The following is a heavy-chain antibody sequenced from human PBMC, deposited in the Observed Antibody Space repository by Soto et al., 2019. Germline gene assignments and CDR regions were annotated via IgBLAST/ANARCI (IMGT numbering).Heavy chain of an antibody. V-gene: IGHV3-43D*04. CDR3: AKATVAGAAYDYYYGMDV. CDR2: ISWDGGST. J-gene: IGHJ6*02. CDR1: GFTFDDYA. D-gene: IGHD6-19*01. Sequence: GGSLRLSCATSGFTFDDYAMHWVRQAPGTGLEWVSLISWDGGSTYYADSVKGRFTISRDNSKNSLYLQMNSLRAEDTAVYYCAKATVAGAAYDYYYGMDVWGQGTTVTVSS.